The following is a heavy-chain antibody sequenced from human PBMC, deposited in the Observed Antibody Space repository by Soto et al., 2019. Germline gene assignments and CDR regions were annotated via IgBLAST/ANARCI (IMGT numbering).Heavy chain of an antibody. CDR1: GDSISTVDYF. Sequence: ASETLSLTCSVSGDSISTVDYFWAWIRQPPGQALEYIGYTYKSTTTYYNPSFESRVAISLDTSKSQFSLTVTSVTAAATAVYFCARGRYCLTGRCFPNWLDSWGQGTLVTVSS. J-gene: IGHJ5*01. D-gene: IGHD2-15*01. CDR2: TYKSTTT. V-gene: IGHV4-30-4*01. CDR3: ARGRYCLTGRCFPNWLDS.